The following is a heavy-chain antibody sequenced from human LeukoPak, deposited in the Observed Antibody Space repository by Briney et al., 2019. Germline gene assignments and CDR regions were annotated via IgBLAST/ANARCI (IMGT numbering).Heavy chain of an antibody. Sequence: PGGSLRLSCAASGFTVITNDMTWARQAPGKGLEWGSVLYSDGNTKYADSVQGRFTISRDNSKNTLYLEMNSLSPDDTAVYYCARGVEPLAANTLAYWGQGTLVTVSS. D-gene: IGHD1-14*01. CDR1: GFTVITND. V-gene: IGHV3-53*01. CDR2: LYSDGNT. CDR3: ARGVEPLAANTLAY. J-gene: IGHJ4*02.